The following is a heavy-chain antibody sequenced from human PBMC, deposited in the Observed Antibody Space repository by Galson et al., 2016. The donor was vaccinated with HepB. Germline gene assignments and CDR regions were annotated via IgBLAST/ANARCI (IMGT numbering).Heavy chain of an antibody. CDR2: ISSSSSSI. J-gene: IGHJ6*02. CDR3: ARGSLYDSGIYAMDV. D-gene: IGHD3-10*01. V-gene: IGHV3-21*06. Sequence: SLRLSCAASGFTFSGYSMNWVRQAPGKGLEWVSSISSSSSSIYYTDSVKGRFTMSRDNAKDSLYLQMNSLRAEDTALYYCARGSLYDSGIYAMDVWGQGTTVTVSS. CDR1: GFTFSGYS.